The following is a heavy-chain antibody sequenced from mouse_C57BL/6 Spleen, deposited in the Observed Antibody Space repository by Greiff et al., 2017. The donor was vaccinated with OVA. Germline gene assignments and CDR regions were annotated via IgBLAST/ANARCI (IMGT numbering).Heavy chain of an antibody. Sequence: EFQLQQSGPELVKPGASVKIPCKASGYTFTDYNMDWVKQSHGKSLEWIGDINPNNGGTIYNQKFKGKATLTVDKSSSTAYMELRSLTSEDTAVYYCARGDYDYLFDYWGQGTTLTVSS. D-gene: IGHD2-4*01. CDR3: ARGDYDYLFDY. J-gene: IGHJ2*01. CDR1: GYTFTDYN. V-gene: IGHV1-18*01. CDR2: INPNNGGT.